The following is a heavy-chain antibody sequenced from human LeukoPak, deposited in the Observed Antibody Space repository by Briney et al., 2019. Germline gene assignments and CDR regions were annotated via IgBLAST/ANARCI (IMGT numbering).Heavy chain of an antibody. V-gene: IGHV3-74*01. CDR3: ATTLAAVAGFDY. CDR2: INSDGGST. D-gene: IGHD6-19*01. Sequence: GGSLRLSCAASGFTFSSYWMHWVRHAPGKGLVWVSRINSDGGSTSYADSVKGRFTISRDNAKNTLYLQMNSLRAEDTAVYYCATTLAAVAGFDYWGQGTLVTVSS. CDR1: GFTFSSYW. J-gene: IGHJ4*02.